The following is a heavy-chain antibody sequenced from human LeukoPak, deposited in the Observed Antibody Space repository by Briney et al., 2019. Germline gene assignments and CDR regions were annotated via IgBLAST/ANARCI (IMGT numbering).Heavy chain of an antibody. J-gene: IGHJ3*02. D-gene: IGHD3-22*01. CDR2: ISGSGGST. CDR3: AAVNYYDSSGYYYPDAFDI. V-gene: IGHV3-23*01. Sequence: GGSLRLSCAASGFTFSSYAMSWVRQAPGKGLEWVSAISGSGGSTYYADSVKGRFTISRDNSKNTLYLQMNSLRAEDTAVYYCAAVNYYDSSGYYYPDAFDIWGQGTMVTVSS. CDR1: GFTFSSYA.